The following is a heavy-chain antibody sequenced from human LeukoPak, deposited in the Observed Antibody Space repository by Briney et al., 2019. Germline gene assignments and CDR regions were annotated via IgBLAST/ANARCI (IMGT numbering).Heavy chain of an antibody. CDR3: TTYTMVRGVIVSY. CDR2: IKSKTDGGTT. D-gene: IGHD3-10*01. Sequence: GSLRLSCAASGFTFSNAWMSWVRQAPGKGLEWVGHIKSKTDGGTTDYAAPVKGRFTISRDDSKNTLYLQMNSLKTEDTAVYYCTTYTMVRGVIVSYWGQGTLVTVSS. V-gene: IGHV3-15*01. CDR1: GFTFSNAW. J-gene: IGHJ4*02.